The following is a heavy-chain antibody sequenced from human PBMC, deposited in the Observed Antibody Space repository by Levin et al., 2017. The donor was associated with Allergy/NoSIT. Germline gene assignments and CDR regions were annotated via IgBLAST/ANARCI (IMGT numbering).Heavy chain of an antibody. V-gene: IGHV1-46*01. CDR2: INPSGGST. J-gene: IGHJ6*02. Sequence: GASVKVSCKASGYTFTSYYMHWVRQAPGQGLEWMGIINPSGGSTSYAQKFQGRVTMTRDTSTSTVYMELSSLRSEDTAVYYCARNTQEKLRGFGSGWSALGMDVWGQGTTVTVSS. D-gene: IGHD6-19*01. CDR3: ARNTQEKLRGFGSGWSALGMDV. CDR1: GYTFTSYY.